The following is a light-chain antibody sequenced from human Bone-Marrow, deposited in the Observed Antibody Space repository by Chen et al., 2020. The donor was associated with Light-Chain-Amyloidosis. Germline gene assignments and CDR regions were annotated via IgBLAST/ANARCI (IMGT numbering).Light chain of an antibody. J-gene: IGLJ1*01. CDR3: SSYTITNTLV. Sequence: HSPLTPPASVSASPGPSITISCTGTSSDVGADNHVSWYQQHPDKAPKLMIYEVTNRPSWVPDRFSGSKSDNTASLTISGLQTEDEADYFCSSYTITNTLVFGSGTRVTVL. CDR1: SSDVGADNH. CDR2: EVT. V-gene: IGLV2-14*01.